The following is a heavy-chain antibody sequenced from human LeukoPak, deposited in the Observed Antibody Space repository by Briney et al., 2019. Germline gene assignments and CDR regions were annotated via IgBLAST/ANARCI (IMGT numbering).Heavy chain of an antibody. CDR3: ARLRFDFWSGYTHPYFDY. CDR1: GGSISSSSYS. Sequence: SETLSLTCTVSGGSISSSSYSWGWIRQPPGKGLEWIVSIYYSGTTYYNPSLKSRVTISVDTSKIQFSLKLSSVAATDTAVYFCARLRFDFWSGYTHPYFDYWGQGTLVTVSS. CDR2: IYYSGTT. D-gene: IGHD3-3*01. V-gene: IGHV4-39*01. J-gene: IGHJ4*02.